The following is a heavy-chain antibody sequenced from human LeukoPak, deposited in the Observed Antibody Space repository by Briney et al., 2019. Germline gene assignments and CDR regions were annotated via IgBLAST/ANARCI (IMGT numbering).Heavy chain of an antibody. CDR3: ARLRFDFWSGYTHPYFDY. CDR1: GGSISSSSYS. Sequence: SETLSLTCTVSGGSISSSSYSWGWIRQPPGKGLEWIVSIYYSGTTYYNPSLKSRVTISVDTSKIQFSLKLSSVAATDTAVYFCARLRFDFWSGYTHPYFDYWGQGTLVTVSS. CDR2: IYYSGTT. D-gene: IGHD3-3*01. V-gene: IGHV4-39*01. J-gene: IGHJ4*02.